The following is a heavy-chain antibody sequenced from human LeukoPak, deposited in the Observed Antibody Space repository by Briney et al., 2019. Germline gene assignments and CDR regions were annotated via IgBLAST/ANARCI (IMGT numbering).Heavy chain of an antibody. CDR1: RFTLSSYA. CDR3: AKAITMIVVAPVYYFDY. V-gene: IGHV3-23*01. D-gene: IGHD3-22*01. Sequence: GGSLRLSCAASRFTLSSYALSWVRQAPGNGLEWASGITDSGTGTYYAVSVKGRFTISRDNSKKTVYLQMSSLRAEDTAVYYCAKAITMIVVAPVYYFDYWGQGTLVTVSS. J-gene: IGHJ4*02. CDR2: ITDSGTGT.